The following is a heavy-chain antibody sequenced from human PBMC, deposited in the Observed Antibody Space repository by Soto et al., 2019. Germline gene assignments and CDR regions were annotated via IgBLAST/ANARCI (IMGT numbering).Heavy chain of an antibody. CDR1: GGSISSSSYY. Sequence: SETLSLTCTVSGGSISSSSYYWGWIRQPPGKGLEWIGSIYYSGSTYYNPSLKSRVTISVDTSKNQFSLKLSSVTAADTAVYYCARSSIAAESNAFDIWGQGTMVTVSS. CDR3: ARSSIAAESNAFDI. V-gene: IGHV4-39*01. J-gene: IGHJ3*02. D-gene: IGHD6-13*01. CDR2: IYYSGST.